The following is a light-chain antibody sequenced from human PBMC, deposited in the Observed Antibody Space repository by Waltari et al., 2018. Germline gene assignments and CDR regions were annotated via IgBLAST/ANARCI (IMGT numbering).Light chain of an antibody. CDR3: TSYAGAYTV. J-gene: IGLJ2*01. Sequence: QSSLLYPRSGSGSPVHSVTISCTRTSSTVGSYSYFSWYQQHPGKAPKLIIYDVSQRLSGVPDRFSGSKSGNTASLTISGLEADDEADYFCTSYAGAYTVFGGGTKLTVL. V-gene: IGLV2-11*01. CDR1: SSTVGSYSY. CDR2: DVS.